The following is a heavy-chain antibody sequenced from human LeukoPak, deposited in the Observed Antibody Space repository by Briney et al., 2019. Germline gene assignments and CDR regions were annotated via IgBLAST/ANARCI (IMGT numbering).Heavy chain of an antibody. CDR3: AREAIALPFDI. D-gene: IGHD2/OR15-2a*01. CDR2: IIPILGIA. Sequence: SVKVSCKASGGTFSSYAISWVRQAPGQGLEWMGRIIPILGIANYVQKFQGRVTITADKSTSTAYMELSSLRSEDTAVYYCAREAIALPFDIWGQGTMVTVSS. CDR1: GGTFSSYA. J-gene: IGHJ3*02. V-gene: IGHV1-69*04.